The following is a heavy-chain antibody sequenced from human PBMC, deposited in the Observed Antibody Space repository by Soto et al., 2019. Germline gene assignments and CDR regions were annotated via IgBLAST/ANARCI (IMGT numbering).Heavy chain of an antibody. CDR2: SHQSGDT. V-gene: IGHV4-4*02. Sequence: QVQLQESGPGLVKPSGTLSLTCAVSGVSISSHDCGPWARQPPGKGREWFGESHQSGDTNYNSSLESRVTISVDKSKNQFSLKLSSVTVADTAVYYCATKGRSTFYWGQGTLVTVSS. J-gene: IGHJ4*02. D-gene: IGHD6-13*01. CDR1: GVSISSHDC. CDR3: ATKGRSTFY.